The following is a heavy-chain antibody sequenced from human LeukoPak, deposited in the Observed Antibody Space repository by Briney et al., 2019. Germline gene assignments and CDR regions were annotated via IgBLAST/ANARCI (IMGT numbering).Heavy chain of an antibody. V-gene: IGHV3-23*01. CDR1: GFTFSNYA. D-gene: IGHD1-26*01. CDR2: ISGSGIST. CDR3: ARPSFVTGSYYPL. J-gene: IGHJ4*02. Sequence: GGSLRLSCAASGFTFSNYAMSWVRQAPGKGLEWVSGISGSGISTHYADSVKGRFTISRDNAKNSLYLQMNTLRAEDTAVYYSARPSFVTGSYYPLWGQGTLVAVSS.